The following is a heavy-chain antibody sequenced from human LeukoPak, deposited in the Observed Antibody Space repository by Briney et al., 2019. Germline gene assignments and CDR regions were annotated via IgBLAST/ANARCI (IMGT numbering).Heavy chain of an antibody. CDR1: GGSISSYY. CDR2: INHSGST. V-gene: IGHV4-34*01. Sequence: SETLFLTCTVSGGSISSYYWSWIRQPPGKGLEWIGEINHSGSTNYNPSLKSRVTISVDTSKNQFSLKLSSVTAADTAVYYCARGPIAAAGTESDYWGQGTLVTVSS. D-gene: IGHD6-13*01. J-gene: IGHJ4*02. CDR3: ARGPIAAAGTESDY.